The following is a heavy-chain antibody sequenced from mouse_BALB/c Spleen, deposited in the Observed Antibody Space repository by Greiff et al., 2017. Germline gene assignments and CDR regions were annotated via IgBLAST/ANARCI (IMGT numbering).Heavy chain of an antibody. CDR2: ISSGGSYT. V-gene: IGHV5-6*01. D-gene: IGHD1-2*01. Sequence: EVQGVESGGDLVKPGGSLKLSCAASGFTFSSYGMSWVRQTPDKRLEWVATISSGGSYTYYPDSVKGRFTISRDNAKNTLYLQMSSLKSEDTAMYYCARHSSITTATEDAMDYWGQGTSVTVSS. CDR3: ARHSSITTATEDAMDY. CDR1: GFTFSSYG. J-gene: IGHJ4*01.